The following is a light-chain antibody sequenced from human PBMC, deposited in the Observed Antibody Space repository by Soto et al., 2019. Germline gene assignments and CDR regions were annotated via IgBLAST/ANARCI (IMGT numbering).Light chain of an antibody. CDR1: SGHSSYA. Sequence: QPVLTQSPYASASRGASVKLTCTLSSGHSSYAIAWHQQQPEKGPRYLMKLDSDGSHTKGDAIPDRFSGSSSGAERYLTISSLQSEDEADYYCQTWGTGIHVVFGGGTKVTGL. CDR2: LDSDGSH. J-gene: IGLJ2*01. V-gene: IGLV4-69*01. CDR3: QTWGTGIHVV.